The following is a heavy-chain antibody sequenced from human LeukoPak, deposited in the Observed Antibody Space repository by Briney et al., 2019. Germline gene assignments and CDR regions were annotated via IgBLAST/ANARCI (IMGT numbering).Heavy chain of an antibody. CDR1: GGSISSYY. CDR3: ARDGSNPDY. CDR2: INHSGST. Sequence: SSETLSLTCTVSGGSISSYYWSWIRQPPGKGLEWIGEINHSGSTNYNPSLKSRVTISVDTSKNQFSLKLSSVTAADTAVYYCARDGSNPDYWGQGTLVTVSS. D-gene: IGHD5-24*01. V-gene: IGHV4-34*01. J-gene: IGHJ4*02.